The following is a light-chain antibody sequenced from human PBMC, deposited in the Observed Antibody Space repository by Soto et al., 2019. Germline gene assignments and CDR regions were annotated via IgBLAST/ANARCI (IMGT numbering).Light chain of an antibody. CDR1: ETVATN. CDR3: QQYFEWPPMT. CDR2: GAS. Sequence: EVVMTQSPATLSVSPGERATLSCRASETVATNLAWYQQKPGQAPRLLISGASTRAAGISDRFRGSGSGTEFTLTISSLRSEDSAIYYRQQYFEWPPMTFGQGTKVDIK. J-gene: IGKJ1*01. V-gene: IGKV3-15*01.